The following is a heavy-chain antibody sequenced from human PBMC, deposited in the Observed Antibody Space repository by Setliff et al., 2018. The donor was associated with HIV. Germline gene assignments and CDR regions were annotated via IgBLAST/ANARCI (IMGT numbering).Heavy chain of an antibody. CDR3: ARGLSFYDPGGFDY. V-gene: IGHV4-4*09. J-gene: IGHJ4*02. D-gene: IGHD3-22*01. Sequence: PSETLSLTCTVSGGSISSYYWSWIRQPPGKGLEWIGYIYTSGSTNYNPSPKSRVTISVDTSKNQFSLKLSSVTAADTAVYYCARGLSFYDPGGFDYWGQGTLVTVS. CDR2: IYTSGST. CDR1: GGSISSYY.